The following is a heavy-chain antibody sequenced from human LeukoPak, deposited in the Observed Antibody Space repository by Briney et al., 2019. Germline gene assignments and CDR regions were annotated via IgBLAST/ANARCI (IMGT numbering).Heavy chain of an antibody. Sequence: PGGSLRLSCAASGFTFSSYMMNWVRQAPGKGLEWVSSINSGSTYTYYTESVKGRFTVSRDNAKNSLFLQMNSLRAEDTAIYYCAGSLTTLTYEGYWGQGTLVTVSS. CDR1: GFTFSSYM. CDR3: AGSLTTLTYEGY. J-gene: IGHJ4*02. V-gene: IGHV3-21*01. D-gene: IGHD1-1*01. CDR2: INSGSTYT.